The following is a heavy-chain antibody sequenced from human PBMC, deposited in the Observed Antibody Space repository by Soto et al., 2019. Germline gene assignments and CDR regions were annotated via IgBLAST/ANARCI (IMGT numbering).Heavy chain of an antibody. CDR2: ISYDGSNK. Sequence: GGSLRLSCAASGFTLSRYAMHWVRQAPCKGQEWVAVISYDGSNKYYADSVKGRFTISRDNSKKTLYLQMNSLRAEDTAVYYCARAATSIRIAEIGDYWGQGTLVPVSS. CDR3: ARAATSIRIAEIGDY. D-gene: IGHD6-13*01. V-gene: IGHV3-30-3*01. CDR1: GFTLSRYA. J-gene: IGHJ4*02.